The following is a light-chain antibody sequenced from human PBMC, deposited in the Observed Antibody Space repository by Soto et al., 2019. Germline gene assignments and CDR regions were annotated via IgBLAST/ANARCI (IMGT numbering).Light chain of an antibody. Sequence: QSALTQPPSASGSPGQSVTISCTGTSSDVGGYNYVSWYQQHPGKAPKLMIYEVSKRPSGVPDRFSGFKSGNTASLTVSGLQAEDEADYYCSSYAGSNNLGFGGGTKVTVL. CDR2: EVS. J-gene: IGLJ2*01. CDR1: SSDVGGYNY. CDR3: SSYAGSNNLG. V-gene: IGLV2-8*01.